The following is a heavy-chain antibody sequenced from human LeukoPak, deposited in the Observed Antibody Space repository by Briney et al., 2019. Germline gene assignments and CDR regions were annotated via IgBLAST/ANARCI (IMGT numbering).Heavy chain of an antibody. Sequence: SETLSLTCTVSGGSVSSGSYYWSWTRQPPGKGLEWIGYIYSSGSTNYNPSLKSRVTISVDTSKNQFSLKLSSVTAADTAVYYCARDSAAGTLFDYWGQGTLVTVSS. CDR3: ARDSAAGTLFDY. J-gene: IGHJ4*02. V-gene: IGHV4-61*01. CDR2: IYSSGST. CDR1: GGSVSSGSYY. D-gene: IGHD6-13*01.